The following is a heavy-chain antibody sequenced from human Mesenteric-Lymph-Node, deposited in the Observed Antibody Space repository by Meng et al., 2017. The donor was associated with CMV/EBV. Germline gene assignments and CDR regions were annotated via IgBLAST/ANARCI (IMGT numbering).Heavy chain of an antibody. J-gene: IGHJ6*02. Sequence: GGSLRLSCAASGFTFDDYAMHWVRQAPGKGLEWVSGISWNSGSIGYADSVKGRFTISRDNAKNSLYLQMNSLRAEDTAVYYCARGKVTGSAYYGMDVWGQGTTVTVSS. CDR3: ARGKVTGSAYYGMDV. CDR2: ISWNSGSI. CDR1: GFTFDDYA. V-gene: IGHV3-9*01. D-gene: IGHD1-20*01.